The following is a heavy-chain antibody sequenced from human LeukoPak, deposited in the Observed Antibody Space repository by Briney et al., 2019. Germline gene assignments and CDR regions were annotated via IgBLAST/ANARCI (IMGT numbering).Heavy chain of an antibody. CDR3: ARRQVMVVTPDDAFDI. Sequence: GESLKISCQGSGSTFTTYWIAWVRQEPGKGLEWMGIIYPDDSDTRYSPSFQGQVTISADKSIRTAYLQWSSLKASDTAMYYCARRQVMVVTPDDAFDIWGQGTMVTVSS. D-gene: IGHD4-23*01. V-gene: IGHV5-51*01. CDR1: GSTFTTYW. CDR2: IYPDDSDT. J-gene: IGHJ3*02.